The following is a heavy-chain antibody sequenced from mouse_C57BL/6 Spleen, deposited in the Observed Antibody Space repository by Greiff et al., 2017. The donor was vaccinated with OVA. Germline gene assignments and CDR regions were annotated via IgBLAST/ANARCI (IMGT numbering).Heavy chain of an antibody. J-gene: IGHJ3*01. CDR2: INPSTGGT. CDR1: GYSFTGYY. Sequence: VQLQQSGPELVKPGASVKISCKASGYSFTGYYMNWVKQSPEKSLEWIGEINPSTGGTTYNQKFKAKATLTVDKSSSTAYMQLKSLTSEDSAVYYCARNSSYVGFAYWGQGTLVTVSA. V-gene: IGHV1-42*01. CDR3: ARNSSYVGFAY. D-gene: IGHD1-1*01.